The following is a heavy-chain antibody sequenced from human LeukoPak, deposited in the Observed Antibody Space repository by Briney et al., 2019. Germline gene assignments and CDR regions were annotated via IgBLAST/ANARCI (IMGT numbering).Heavy chain of an antibody. CDR3: ARESGGNSGGRGWFDP. D-gene: IGHD4-23*01. V-gene: IGHV4-38-2*02. CDR2: IYHSGST. Sequence: SETLSLTCIVSGYSISSGYYWGWIRQPPGKGLEWIGSIYHSGSTYYNPSLKSRVTISVDTSKNQFSLKLSSVTAADTAVYYCARESGGNSGGRGWFDPWGQGTLVTVSS. CDR1: GYSISSGYY. J-gene: IGHJ5*02.